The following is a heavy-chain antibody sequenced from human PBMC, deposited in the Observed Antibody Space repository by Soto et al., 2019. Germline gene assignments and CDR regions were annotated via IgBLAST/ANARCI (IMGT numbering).Heavy chain of an antibody. Sequence: ASVKVSCKASGYTFTSYDINCVRQATGQGLEWMGWMNPNSGNTGYAQKFQGRVTMTRNTSISTAYMELSSLRSEDTAVYYCARAIAALHYYYYYMDVWGQGTTVTVSS. CDR1: GYTFTSYD. V-gene: IGHV1-8*01. CDR3: ARAIAALHYYYYYMDV. CDR2: MNPNSGNT. J-gene: IGHJ6*03. D-gene: IGHD6-6*01.